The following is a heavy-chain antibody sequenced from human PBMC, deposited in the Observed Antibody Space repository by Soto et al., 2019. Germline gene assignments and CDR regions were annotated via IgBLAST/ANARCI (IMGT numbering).Heavy chain of an antibody. J-gene: IGHJ6*02. Sequence: QVQLVQSGAEVKKPGASVKVSCKASGYTFTSYGISWVRQAPGQGLEWMGWISAYNGNTNYAQKLQGRVTMTTVTSTSTAYMELRSLRSDDTAVYYCARSEDRWFGDGYYGMDVWGQGTTVTVSS. CDR3: ARSEDRWFGDGYYGMDV. V-gene: IGHV1-18*01. D-gene: IGHD3-10*01. CDR2: ISAYNGNT. CDR1: GYTFTSYG.